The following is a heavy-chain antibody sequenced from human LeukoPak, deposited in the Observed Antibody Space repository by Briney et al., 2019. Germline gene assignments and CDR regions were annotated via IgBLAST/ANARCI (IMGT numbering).Heavy chain of an antibody. CDR2: ISYDGSNK. CDR1: GFTFSSYA. V-gene: IGHV3-30*04. J-gene: IGHJ4*02. Sequence: GGSLRLSCAASGFTFSSYAMHWVRQAPGKGLEWVAVISYDGSNKYYADSVKGRFTISRDNSKNTLYLQMNSLRAEDTAVYYCAKLPWIQLWPTGGYFDYWGQGTLVTVSS. CDR3: AKLPWIQLWPTGGYFDY. D-gene: IGHD5-18*01.